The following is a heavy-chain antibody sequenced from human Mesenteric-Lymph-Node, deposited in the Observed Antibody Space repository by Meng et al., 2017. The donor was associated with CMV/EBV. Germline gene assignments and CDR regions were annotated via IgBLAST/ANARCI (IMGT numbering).Heavy chain of an antibody. V-gene: IGHV3-23*01. D-gene: IGHD2-8*01. J-gene: IGHJ3*02. Sequence: GESLKISCAASGFTFSNYAMSWVRQAPGKGLEWVSAISGTGAAPYYADSVKGRFTISRDNSKNTAYLQMNSLRAEDSAVYYCAKGVSKAFDIWGQGTMVTVSS. CDR1: GFTFSNYA. CDR3: AKGVSKAFDI. CDR2: ISGTGAAP.